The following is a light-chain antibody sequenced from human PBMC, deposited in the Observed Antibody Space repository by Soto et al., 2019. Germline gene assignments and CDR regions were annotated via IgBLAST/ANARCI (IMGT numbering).Light chain of an antibody. V-gene: IGKV3-15*01. CDR2: GAS. J-gene: IGKJ4*01. CDR1: QSVSSN. CDR3: QQYNNWPSS. Sequence: EIVMTQSLATLSVSPGERATLSCRASQSVSSNLAWYQQKPGQAPRLLIYGASTRATGIPARFSGSGSGTEFTLTISSLQSEDFAVYYCQQYNNWPSSFGGGTKVEIK.